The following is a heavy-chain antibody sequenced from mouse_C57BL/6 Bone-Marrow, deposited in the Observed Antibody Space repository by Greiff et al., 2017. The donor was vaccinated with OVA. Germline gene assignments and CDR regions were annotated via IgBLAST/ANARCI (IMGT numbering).Heavy chain of an antibody. J-gene: IGHJ4*01. D-gene: IGHD1-1*01. Sequence: EVQRVESGEGLVKPGGSLKLSCAASGFTFSSYAMSWVRQTPEKRLEWVAYISSGGDYIYYADTVKGRFTISRDNARNTLYLQMSSLKSEDTAMYYCTRDQLRYYAMDYWGQGTSVTVSS. CDR2: ISSGGDYI. V-gene: IGHV5-9-1*02. CDR1: GFTFSSYA. CDR3: TRDQLRYYAMDY.